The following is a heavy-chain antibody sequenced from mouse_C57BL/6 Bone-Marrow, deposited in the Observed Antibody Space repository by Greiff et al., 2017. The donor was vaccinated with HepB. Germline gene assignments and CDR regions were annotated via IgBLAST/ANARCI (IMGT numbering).Heavy chain of an antibody. CDR2: IWSGGST. CDR3: ARSGYYDYEYYAMDY. J-gene: IGHJ4*01. D-gene: IGHD2-4*01. CDR1: GFSLTSYG. V-gene: IGHV2-2*01. Sequence: VMLVESGPGLVQPSQSLSITCTVSGFSLTSYGVHWVRQSPGKGLEWLGVIWSGGSTDYNAAFISRLSISKDNSKSQVFVKMNSLQADDTAIYYCARSGYYDYEYYAMDYWGQGTSVTVSS.